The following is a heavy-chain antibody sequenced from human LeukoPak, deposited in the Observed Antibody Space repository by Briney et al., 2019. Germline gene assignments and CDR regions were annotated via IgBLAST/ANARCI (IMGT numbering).Heavy chain of an antibody. Sequence: SETLSLTCTVSGGSISSYYWSWIRQPPGKGLEWIGYIYYSGSTNYNPSLKSRVTISVDTSKNQFSLKLSSVTAADTAVYYCARGHVSRSYGYGMDVWGQGTTVTVSS. V-gene: IGHV4-59*01. CDR3: ARGHVSRSYGYGMDV. J-gene: IGHJ6*02. CDR2: IYYSGST. D-gene: IGHD1-26*01. CDR1: GGSISSYY.